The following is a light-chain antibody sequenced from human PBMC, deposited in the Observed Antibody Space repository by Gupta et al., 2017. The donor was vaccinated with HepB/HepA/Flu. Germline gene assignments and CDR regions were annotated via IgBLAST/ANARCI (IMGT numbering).Light chain of an antibody. CDR2: HTS. J-gene: IGKJ4*01. CDR1: QSVGSK. V-gene: IGKV3-15*01. Sequence: EIVMTQSPATLSVSPGERATLSCRASQSVGSKLAWYQQKPGQAPRLLIYHTSSRDTGIPARFSGSGSGTEFTLTISSRQSEDFAVYYCQQYDDWPPLTFGGGTKVEIK. CDR3: QQYDDWPPLT.